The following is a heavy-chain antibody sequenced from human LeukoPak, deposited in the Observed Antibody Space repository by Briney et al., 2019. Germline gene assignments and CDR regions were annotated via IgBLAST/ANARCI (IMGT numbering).Heavy chain of an antibody. CDR1: GFTFSSYS. V-gene: IGHV3-48*02. D-gene: IGHD3-3*01. J-gene: IGHJ4*02. Sequence: GGSLRLSCAASGFTFSSYSMNWVRQAPGKGLEWVSYISSSSSTIYYADPVKGRFTISRNNAKNSLYLRMNSVRDEDTAVYYCARETATTYYDFWSGYYTGSGFDYWGQGTLVTVSS. CDR2: ISSSSSTI. CDR3: ARETATTYYDFWSGYYTGSGFDY.